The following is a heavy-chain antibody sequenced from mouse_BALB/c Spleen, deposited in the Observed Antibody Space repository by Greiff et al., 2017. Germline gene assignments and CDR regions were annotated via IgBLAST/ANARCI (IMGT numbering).Heavy chain of an antibody. CDR3: ARRGNYGTPFAY. Sequence: EVQLQESGGGLVQPGGSLKLSCAASGFTFSSYGMSWVRQTPDKRLELVATINSNGGSTYYPDSVKGRFTISRDNAKNTLYLQMSSLKSEDTAMYYCARRGNYGTPFAYWGQGTLVTVSA. CDR1: GFTFSSYG. D-gene: IGHD2-1*01. V-gene: IGHV5-6-3*01. CDR2: INSNGGST. J-gene: IGHJ3*01.